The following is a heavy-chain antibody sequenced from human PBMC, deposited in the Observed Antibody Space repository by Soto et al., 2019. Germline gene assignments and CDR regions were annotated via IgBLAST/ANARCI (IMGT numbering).Heavy chain of an antibody. J-gene: IGHJ4*02. Sequence: SETLSLTCIVSGESISSSSYYWGWIRQPPGKGLEWIGSTYYSGRTYYNPSFKSRVTISIDTSKNQFSLKLSSVTATDTAVYYCARQRTTVVTQAYFDHWGQGALVTVSS. CDR1: GESISSSSYY. CDR2: TYYSGRT. V-gene: IGHV4-39*01. CDR3: ARQRTTVVTQAYFDH. D-gene: IGHD2-21*02.